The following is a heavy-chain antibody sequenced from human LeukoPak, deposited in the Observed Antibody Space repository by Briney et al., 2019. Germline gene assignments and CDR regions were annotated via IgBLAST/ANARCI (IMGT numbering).Heavy chain of an antibody. CDR3: AKAFGTNGYFQLPIDF. V-gene: IGHV3-66*01. CDR1: GFTVSSNY. Sequence: GGSLRLSCAASGFTVSSNYMNWVRQAPGKGLEWVSTIYSGGRTYYADSVKGRFTISRDNSKNTLYLQMNSLRAEDTALYYCAKAFGTNGYFQLPIDFWGQGTLVTVSS. CDR2: IYSGGRT. D-gene: IGHD2-8*01. J-gene: IGHJ4*02.